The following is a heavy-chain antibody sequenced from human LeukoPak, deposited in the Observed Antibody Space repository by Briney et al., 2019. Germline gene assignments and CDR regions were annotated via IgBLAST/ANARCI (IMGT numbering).Heavy chain of an antibody. V-gene: IGHV3-30*02. D-gene: IGHD2-2*01. CDR3: ARDGPHQLPIDF. J-gene: IGHJ4*02. CDR2: IRYDGSNK. CDR1: GFTFSSYG. Sequence: GGSLRLSCAASGFTFSSYGMHWVRQAPGKGLEWVAFIRYDGSNKYYADSVKGRFTISRDNAKNSLYLQMNSLRAEDTAVYYCARDGPHQLPIDFWGQGTLVTVSS.